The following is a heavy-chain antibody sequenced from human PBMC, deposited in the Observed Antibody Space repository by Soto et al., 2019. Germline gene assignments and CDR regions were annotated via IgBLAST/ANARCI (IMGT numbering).Heavy chain of an antibody. J-gene: IGHJ4*02. CDR3: VRDRWGDYYFVY. D-gene: IGHD7-27*01. Sequence: EVQLVESGGGLDHPGGSLRLSCAASGFTFSSYWMHWVRQVPGKGLVWVSRINDDGGSTSYADSVKGRFTISRDNAKNTLYLQMNSLRAEDTAVYYCVRDRWGDYYFVYWGQGTLVTVPS. CDR1: GFTFSSYW. CDR2: INDDGGST. V-gene: IGHV3-74*01.